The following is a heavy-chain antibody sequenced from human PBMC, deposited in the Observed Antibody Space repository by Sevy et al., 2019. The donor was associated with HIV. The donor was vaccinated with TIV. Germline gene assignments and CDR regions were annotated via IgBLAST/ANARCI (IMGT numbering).Heavy chain of an antibody. V-gene: IGHV3-30*18. J-gene: IGHJ4*02. CDR3: AKATGYSSSWESRPFDY. Sequence: GGSLRLSCAASGFSFSSYGMYWVRQAPGKGLEWVAVISDDGNNKYYGDSVKDRFAISRDNSMNTLYLQMNSLRTEDTAVYYCAKATGYSSSWESRPFDYWGQGTLVTVSS. CDR2: ISDDGNNK. D-gene: IGHD6-13*01. CDR1: GFSFSSYG.